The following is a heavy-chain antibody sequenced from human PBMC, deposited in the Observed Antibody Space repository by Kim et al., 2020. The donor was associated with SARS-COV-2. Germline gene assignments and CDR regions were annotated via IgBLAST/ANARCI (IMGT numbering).Heavy chain of an antibody. CDR3: TTDPSGGNGGWFDP. J-gene: IGHJ5*02. V-gene: IGHV3-15*01. D-gene: IGHD2-15*01. Sequence: GGSLRLSCAASGFTFSNAWMSWVRQAPGKGLEWVGRIKSKTDGGTTDYAAPVKGRFTISRDDSKNTLYLQMNSLKTEDTAVYYCTTDPSGGNGGWFDPWGQGTLVTVSS. CDR1: GFTFSNAW. CDR2: IKSKTDGGTT.